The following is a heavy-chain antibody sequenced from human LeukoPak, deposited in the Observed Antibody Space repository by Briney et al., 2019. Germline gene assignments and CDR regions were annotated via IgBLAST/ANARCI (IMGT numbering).Heavy chain of an antibody. CDR2: IYSGGST. D-gene: IGHD2-2*01. J-gene: IGHJ6*02. V-gene: IGHV3-53*04. CDR1: GFTVSSNY. Sequence: GGSLRLSCAASGFTVSSNYMSWVRQAPGKGLEWVSVIYSGGSTYYADSVKGRFTISRHNSKNTLYLQMNSLRAEDTAVYYCARDRLLGYCCSTSCPYYYYYGMDVWGQGTTVTVSS. CDR3: ARDRLLGYCCSTSCPYYYYYGMDV.